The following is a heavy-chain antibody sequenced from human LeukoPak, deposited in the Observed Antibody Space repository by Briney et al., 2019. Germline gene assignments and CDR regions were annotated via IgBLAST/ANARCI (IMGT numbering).Heavy chain of an antibody. CDR2: IYYGGGT. J-gene: IGHJ6*03. CDR1: GVSISSHN. Sequence: PSETLSRTRAVSGVSISSHNWSWIPPPPGGGRECRGYIYYGGGTNQHPSLKSRVTISVDTSKNQFSLKLSSVTAADTAVYYCARGRNSPIFGVVITKRNYYYYYMDVWGKGTTVTVSS. V-gene: IGHV4-59*11. D-gene: IGHD3-3*01. CDR3: ARGRNSPIFGVVITKRNYYYYYMDV.